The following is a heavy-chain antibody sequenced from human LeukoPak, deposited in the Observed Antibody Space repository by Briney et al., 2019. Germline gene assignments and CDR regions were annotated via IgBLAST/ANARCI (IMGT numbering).Heavy chain of an antibody. J-gene: IGHJ6*03. V-gene: IGHV4-4*07. CDR1: GGSISSYY. CDR2: IYTSGST. CDR3: ARGPQYYCYYYMDV. Sequence: SETLSLTCTVSGGSISSYYWSWIRQPAGKGLEWIGRIYTSGSTNYNPSLKSRVTMSVDTSKNQFSLKLSSVTAADTAVYYCARGPQYYCYYYMDVWGKGTTVTVSS.